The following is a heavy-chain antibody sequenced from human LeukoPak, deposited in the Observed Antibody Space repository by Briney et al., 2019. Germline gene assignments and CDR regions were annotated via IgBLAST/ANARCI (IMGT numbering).Heavy chain of an antibody. CDR1: GINVSTNY. CDR2: IYGGDAA. D-gene: IGHD1-26*01. J-gene: IGHJ4*02. Sequence: PGGSLRLSCTASGINVSTNYMTWIRQAPGKGLEWVSLIYGGDAAYYAESVKGRFTISRDNSKKTVYLQMNSLRAEDTAVYYCAKDWVGAFDYWGQGALVTVSS. CDR3: AKDWVGAFDY. V-gene: IGHV3-53*01.